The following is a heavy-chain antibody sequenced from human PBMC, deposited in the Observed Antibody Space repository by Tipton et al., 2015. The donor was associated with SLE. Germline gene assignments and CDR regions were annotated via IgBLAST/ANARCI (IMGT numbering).Heavy chain of an antibody. CDR2: IWYDGSKK. D-gene: IGHD5-24*01. V-gene: IGHV3-33*06. CDR1: GFTFSSYG. J-gene: IGHJ4*02. Sequence: SLRLSCAASGFTFSSYGMHWVRQAPGKGLEWVAVIWYDGSKKIYADSVKGRFTISRDDSKNTLYLQMNSLRAEDTAVYYCAKDPHNGFFDYWGQGTLVTVSS. CDR3: AKDPHNGFFDY.